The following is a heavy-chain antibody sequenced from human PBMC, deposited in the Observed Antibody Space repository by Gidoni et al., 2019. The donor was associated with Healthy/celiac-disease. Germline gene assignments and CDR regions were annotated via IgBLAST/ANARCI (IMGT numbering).Heavy chain of an antibody. V-gene: IGHV1-2*04. CDR1: GYTFTGYY. CDR3: ARGKGWVAARFDY. CDR2: INPNSGGT. J-gene: IGHJ4*02. Sequence: QVQLVQSGAEVKKRGAAVKVSCKASGYTFTGYYMHGVRQAPGQGLAWMGWINPNSGGTNYAQKFQGWVTMTRDTSISTAYMELSRLRSDDTAVYYCARGKGWVAARFDYWGQGTLVTVSS. D-gene: IGHD6-6*01.